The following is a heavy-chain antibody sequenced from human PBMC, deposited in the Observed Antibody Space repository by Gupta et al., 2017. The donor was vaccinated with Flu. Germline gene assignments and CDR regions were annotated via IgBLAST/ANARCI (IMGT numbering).Heavy chain of an antibody. CDR3: ARDSKYQLLNDAFDI. CDR1: GFTFSSYA. CDR2: ISYDGSNK. D-gene: IGHD2-2*01. V-gene: IGHV3-30-3*01. Sequence: QVQLVESGGGVVQPGRSLRLSCAASGFTFSSYAMHWVRQAPGKGLEWVAVISYDGSNKYYADSVKGRFTISRDNSKNTLYLQMNSLRAEDTAVYYCARDSKYQLLNDAFDIWGQGTMVTVSS. J-gene: IGHJ3*02.